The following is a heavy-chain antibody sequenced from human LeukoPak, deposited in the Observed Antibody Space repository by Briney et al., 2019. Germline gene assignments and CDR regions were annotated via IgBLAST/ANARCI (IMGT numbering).Heavy chain of an antibody. Sequence: ASVKVSCKASGYTFTSYAISWVRQAPGQGLEWMGWISTYNGHTKYAQKLQGRVTITADESTSTAYMELSSLRSEDTAVYYCARGRDGYNPTDYWGQGTLVTVSS. J-gene: IGHJ4*02. CDR2: ISTYNGHT. CDR3: ARGRDGYNPTDY. D-gene: IGHD5-24*01. V-gene: IGHV1-18*01. CDR1: GYTFTSYA.